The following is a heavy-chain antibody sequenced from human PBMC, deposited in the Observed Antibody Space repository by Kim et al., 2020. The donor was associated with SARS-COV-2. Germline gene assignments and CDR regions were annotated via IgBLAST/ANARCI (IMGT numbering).Heavy chain of an antibody. D-gene: IGHD3-10*01. V-gene: IGHV5-10-1*01. J-gene: IGHJ6*02. CDR3: ARMGQDYYGSGSYYNPYYYGMDV. CDR2: IDPSDSYT. CDR1: GYSFTSYW. Sequence: GESLKISCKGSGYSFTSYWISWVRQMPGKGLEWMGRIDPSDSYTNYSPSFQGHVTISADKSISTAYLQWSSLKASDTAMYYCARMGQDYYGSGSYYNPYYYGMDVWGQGTTVTVSS.